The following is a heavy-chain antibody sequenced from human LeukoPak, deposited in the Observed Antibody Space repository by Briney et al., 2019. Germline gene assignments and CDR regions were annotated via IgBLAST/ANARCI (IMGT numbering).Heavy chain of an antibody. CDR2: INPNSGGT. D-gene: IGHD3-22*01. Sequence: ASVKVSCKASGGTFSSYAISWVRQAPGQGLEWMGWINPNSGGTNYAQKFQGRVTMTRDTSISTAYMELSRLRSDDTAVYYCARLSMIVASSDYWGQGTLVTVSS. CDR3: ARLSMIVASSDY. J-gene: IGHJ4*02. V-gene: IGHV1-2*02. CDR1: GGTFSSYA.